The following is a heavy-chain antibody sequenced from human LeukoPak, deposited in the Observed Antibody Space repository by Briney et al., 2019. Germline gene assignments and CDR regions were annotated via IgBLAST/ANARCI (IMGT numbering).Heavy chain of an antibody. CDR1: GGSSTGYS. V-gene: IGHV4-59*01. D-gene: IGHD3-10*01. J-gene: IGHJ5*02. CDR3: VRGRYGSCISKWFDP. CDR2: IYYNEET. Sequence: PSETLSLTCSVSGGSSTGYSWSWIPQTPGKGRVWIGYIYYNEETHYHTPLNSRLTMSEDTPNTQFSLNLRSVTAADTAVYYCVRGRYGSCISKWFDPWGQGLLVSDSS.